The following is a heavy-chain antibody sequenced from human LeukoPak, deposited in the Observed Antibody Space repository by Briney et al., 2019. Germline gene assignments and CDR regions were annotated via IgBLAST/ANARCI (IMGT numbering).Heavy chain of an antibody. D-gene: IGHD3-10*01. CDR1: GYTFTGYY. CDR2: INPNSGGT. V-gene: IGHV1-2*02. Sequence: ASVKVSCKASGYTFTGYYMHWVRQAPGQGLEWMGWINPNSGGTNYAQKFQGRVTMTRDTSISTAYMELSRLRSDDTAVYYCARDGSGSTGYNWFDPWGQAPLVTVSS. J-gene: IGHJ5*02. CDR3: ARDGSGSTGYNWFDP.